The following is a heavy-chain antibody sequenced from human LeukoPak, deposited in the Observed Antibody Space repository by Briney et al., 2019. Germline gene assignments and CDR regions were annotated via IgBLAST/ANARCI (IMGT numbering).Heavy chain of an antibody. CDR2: INHSGST. CDR1: GGSFSGYY. Sequence: SETLSLTCAVYGGSFSGYYWSWIRQPPGKGLEWIGEINHSGSTNYNPSLKSRVTISVDTSKNQFSLKLSSVTAADTAVYYCARGRAWIQLWLLGYFDYWGQGTLVTVSS. CDR3: ARGRAWIQLWLLGYFDY. D-gene: IGHD5-18*01. J-gene: IGHJ4*02. V-gene: IGHV4-34*01.